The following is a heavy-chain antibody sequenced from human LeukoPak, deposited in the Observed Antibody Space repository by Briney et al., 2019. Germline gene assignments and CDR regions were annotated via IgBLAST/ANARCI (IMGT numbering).Heavy chain of an antibody. V-gene: IGHV4-59*12. Sequence: SETLSLTCTVSGGSISSYYWSWIRQPPGKGLEWIGYIYYSGSTNYNPSLKSRVTISVDTSKNQFSLKLSSVTAADTAVYYCARRPRVYGSGSPYDYWGQGTLVTVSS. J-gene: IGHJ4*02. CDR3: ARRPRVYGSGSPYDY. CDR1: GGSISSYY. D-gene: IGHD3-10*01. CDR2: IYYSGST.